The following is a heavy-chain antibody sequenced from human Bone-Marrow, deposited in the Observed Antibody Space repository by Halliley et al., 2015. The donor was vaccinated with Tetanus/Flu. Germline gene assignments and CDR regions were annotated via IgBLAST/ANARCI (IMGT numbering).Heavy chain of an antibody. V-gene: IGHV3-49*04. Sequence: SLRLSCTVSGFIFGDYAMSWVRQAPGKGLEWVGFVRSRAYGGTTEYAASMKGRFTISRDDPKSIAYLQINSLKTDDTAVYYCTRSGQPLAHDYWGQGTLVAVSS. CDR1: GFIFGDYA. J-gene: IGHJ4*02. D-gene: IGHD3-10*01. CDR2: VRSRAYGGTT. CDR3: TRSGQPLAHDY.